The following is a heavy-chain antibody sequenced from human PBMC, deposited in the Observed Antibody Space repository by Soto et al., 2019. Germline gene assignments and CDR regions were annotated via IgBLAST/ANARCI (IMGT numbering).Heavy chain of an antibody. D-gene: IGHD3-10*01. CDR2: ISAYNGNT. Sequence: QVQLVQSGAEVKKPGASVKVSCKPSGYTFTSYGITWVRQAPGQGLEWMGWISAYNGNTNYAQKFQGRGTXXTXTXXSTAYMELRSLGSDDTAVYYCASGWFGEFVYQFDYWGQGTLVTVSS. J-gene: IGHJ4*02. V-gene: IGHV1-18*01. CDR3: ASGWFGEFVYQFDY. CDR1: GYTFTSYG.